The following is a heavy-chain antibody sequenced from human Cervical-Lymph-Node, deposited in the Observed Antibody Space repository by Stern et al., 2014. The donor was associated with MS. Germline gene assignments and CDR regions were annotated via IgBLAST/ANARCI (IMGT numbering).Heavy chain of an antibody. V-gene: IGHV4-4*02. D-gene: IGHD6-13*01. CDR2: VYHGGNT. CDR1: GDSINSGRW. Sequence: VQLVESGPGLVKPSGTLSLTCGVSGDSINSGRWWTWIRQSPGKGLEWIGEVYHGGNTNYNPSLKSRVTISVDGSNNQFSLRLYSVTAADAAMYYCAAFAAGYWYFDLWGRGTLVTVSS. CDR3: AAFAAGYWYFDL. J-gene: IGHJ2*01.